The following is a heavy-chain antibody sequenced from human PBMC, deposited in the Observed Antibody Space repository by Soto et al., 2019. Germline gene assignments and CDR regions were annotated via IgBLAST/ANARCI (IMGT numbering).Heavy chain of an antibody. Sequence: GGSLRLSCAASGFTFSSYAMSWVRQAPGKGLEWVSAISGSGGSTYYADSVKGRFTISRDNSKNTLYLQMNSLRAEDTAVYYCAKEFSGYYDILTGYYSPDYFDYWGQGTLVTVSS. CDR1: GFTFSSYA. V-gene: IGHV3-23*01. CDR3: AKEFSGYYDILTGYYSPDYFDY. J-gene: IGHJ4*02. CDR2: ISGSGGST. D-gene: IGHD3-9*01.